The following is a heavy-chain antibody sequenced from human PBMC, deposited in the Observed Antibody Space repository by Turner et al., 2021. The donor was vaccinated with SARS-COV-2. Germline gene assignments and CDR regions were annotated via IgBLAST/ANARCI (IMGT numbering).Heavy chain of an antibody. J-gene: IGHJ3*02. CDR1: GFTVSSNY. CDR3: ARGHSSGWHQSGAFDI. D-gene: IGHD6-19*01. V-gene: IGHV3-53*01. Sequence: EVQLVESGGGLIQPGGSLRLSCAASGFTVSSNYMSWVRQAPGKVLEWVSVIYSGGSTYYADSVKGRFTISRDNSKNTLYLQMNSLRAEDTAVYYCARGHSSGWHQSGAFDIWGQGTIVTVSS. CDR2: IYSGGST.